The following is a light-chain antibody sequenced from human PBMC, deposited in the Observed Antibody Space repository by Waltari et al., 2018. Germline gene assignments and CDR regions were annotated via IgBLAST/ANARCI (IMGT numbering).Light chain of an antibody. CDR2: WAS. V-gene: IGKV4-1*01. J-gene: IGKJ1*01. CDR3: QQYYITPPT. Sequence: DIVMTQSPDSLAVSLGERATINCKPSQTVLYSSNNNNYLAWYQQKPGQPPKLLIYWASTRESGVPDRFSGSGSGTDFTLTISSLQAEDVAVYYCQQYYITPPTFGQGTKVEIK. CDR1: QTVLYSSNNNNY.